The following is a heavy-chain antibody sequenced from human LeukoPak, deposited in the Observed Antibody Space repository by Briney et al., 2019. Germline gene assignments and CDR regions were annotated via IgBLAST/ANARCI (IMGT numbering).Heavy chain of an antibody. CDR3: ARAASGDILTGYYFDY. J-gene: IGHJ4*02. CDR1: GYTFTGYY. Sequence: GASVKVSCKASGYTFTGYYMHWVRQAPGQGLEWMGWINPNSGNTGYAQKFQGRVTMTRNTSISTAYMELSSLRSEDTAVYYCARAASGDILTGYYFDYWGQGTLVTVSS. D-gene: IGHD3-9*01. CDR2: INPNSGNT. V-gene: IGHV1-8*02.